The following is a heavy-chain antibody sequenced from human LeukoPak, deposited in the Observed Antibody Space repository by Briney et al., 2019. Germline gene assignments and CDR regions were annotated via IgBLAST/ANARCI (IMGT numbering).Heavy chain of an antibody. CDR2: INHSGST. J-gene: IGHJ4*02. V-gene: IGHV4-34*01. CDR3: ARIPPGVVVTV. D-gene: IGHD2-21*02. Sequence: PSETLSKTSAVYGGSFSGYYWSWIRQPPGKGLEWIGEINHSGSTNYNPSLKSRVTISVDTSKNQFSLKLSSVTAADTAVYYCARIPPGVVVTVWGQGNLVTVSS. CDR1: GGSFSGYY.